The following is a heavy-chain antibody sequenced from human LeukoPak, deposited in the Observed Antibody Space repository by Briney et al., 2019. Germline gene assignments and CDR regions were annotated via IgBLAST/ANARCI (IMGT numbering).Heavy chain of an antibody. CDR2: ISAYNGNT. CDR3: ATVRYFDWLFDY. Sequence: ASVKVSCKASGYTFTSYGISWVRQAPGQGLEWMGWISAYNGNTNYAQKLQGRVTTTTDTSTSTAYMELRSLRSDDTAVYYCATVRYFDWLFDYWGQGTLVTVSS. CDR1: GYTFTSYG. J-gene: IGHJ4*02. D-gene: IGHD3-9*01. V-gene: IGHV1-18*01.